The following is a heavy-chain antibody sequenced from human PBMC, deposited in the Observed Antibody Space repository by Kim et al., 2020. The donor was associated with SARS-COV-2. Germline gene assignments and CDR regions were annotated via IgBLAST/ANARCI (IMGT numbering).Heavy chain of an antibody. CDR3: ARDMSSVYSTGCSLYPFYYYDGMDV. CDR1: GFTFSSYG. Sequence: GGSLRLSCAASGFTFSSYGMHWVRQAPGKGLEWVAVISYDGSKKYYADSVKGRFTISRDSSKNTLYLQMNSLRAEDTAVYYCARDMSSVYSTGCSLYPFYYYDGMDVWGQGTTVTVSS. J-gene: IGHJ6*02. V-gene: IGHV3-30*03. CDR2: ISYDGSKK. D-gene: IGHD6-19*01.